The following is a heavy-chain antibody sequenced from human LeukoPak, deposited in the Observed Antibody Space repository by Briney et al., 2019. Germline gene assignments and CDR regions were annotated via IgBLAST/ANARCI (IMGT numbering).Heavy chain of an antibody. CDR1: GYSISSGYY. D-gene: IGHD5-18*01. V-gene: IGHV4-38-2*01. Sequence: SETLSLTCAVSGYSISSGYYWGWIRQPPGKGLEWIGRIYHSGSTVYSPSLKSRVTISVDTSKNQFSLRLNSVTAADTAVYYCARNISLGRDTTMVTAFDYWGQGTLVTVSS. J-gene: IGHJ4*02. CDR3: ARNISLGRDTTMVTAFDY. CDR2: IYHSGST.